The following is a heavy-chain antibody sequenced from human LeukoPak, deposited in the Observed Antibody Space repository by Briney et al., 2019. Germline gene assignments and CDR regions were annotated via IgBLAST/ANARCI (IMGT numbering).Heavy chain of an antibody. D-gene: IGHD6-19*01. V-gene: IGHV4-4*07. CDR2: IYTSGST. CDR1: GGSISTYY. Sequence: SETLSLTCTVSGGSISTYYWSWIRQPAGKGLEWIGRIYTSGSTNYNPSLKSRVTMSVDTSENQFSLKLSSVTAADTAVYYCARDKVAGTFDYWGQGTLVTVSS. J-gene: IGHJ4*02. CDR3: ARDKVAGTFDY.